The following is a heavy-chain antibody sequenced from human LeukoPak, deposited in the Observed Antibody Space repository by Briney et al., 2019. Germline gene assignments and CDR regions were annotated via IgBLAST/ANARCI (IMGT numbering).Heavy chain of an antibody. D-gene: IGHD4-11*01. CDR1: GGTFSSYA. J-gene: IGHJ3*02. V-gene: IGHV1-69*05. Sequence: ASVKVSCKASGGTFSSYAISWVRQAPGQGLEWMGGIIPIFGTANYAQKFQGRVTMTRDTSTSTVYMELSSLRSEDTAVYYCARDRAAATVTTYDAFDIWGQGTMVTVSS. CDR2: IIPIFGTA. CDR3: ARDRAAATVTTYDAFDI.